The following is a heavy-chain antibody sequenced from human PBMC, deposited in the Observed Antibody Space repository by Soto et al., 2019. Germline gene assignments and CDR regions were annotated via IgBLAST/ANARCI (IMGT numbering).Heavy chain of an antibody. CDR2: IKEDGTEI. CDR3: ASDGEGYIRVAFDI. CDR1: GLTFSSYW. D-gene: IGHD3-10*01. V-gene: IGHV3-7*04. Sequence: EVQLVESGGGLVQPGGSLRLSCEASGLTFSSYWMSWVRQAPGKGLEWVAIIKEDGTEIYYVDSVKGRFTISRDNAKNSLYMQLNCLIAEETAVYYGASDGEGYIRVAFDIWGQGTMVTVSS. J-gene: IGHJ3*02.